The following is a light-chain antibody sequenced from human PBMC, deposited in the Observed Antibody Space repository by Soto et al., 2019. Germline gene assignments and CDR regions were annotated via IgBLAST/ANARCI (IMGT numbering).Light chain of an antibody. V-gene: IGKV3-20*01. CDR2: GAS. Sequence: EIVLTHSPGTLSLSPGERATLSCRASQSVSSSYLAWYQQKPGQAPRLLIYGASIRATGIPDRFSGSGSETDFTLTISSLQPDDFATYYCQQYNSYSFGQGTKVDIK. CDR3: QQYNSYS. J-gene: IGKJ1*01. CDR1: QSVSSSY.